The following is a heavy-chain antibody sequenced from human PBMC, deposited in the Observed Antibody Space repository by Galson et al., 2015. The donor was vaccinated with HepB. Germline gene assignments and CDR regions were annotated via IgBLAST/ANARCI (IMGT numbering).Heavy chain of an antibody. CDR1: GYSFTTYW. CDR3: ARGAIYGDAYFDY. CDR2: IYPGDSDT. D-gene: IGHD4/OR15-4a*01. J-gene: IGHJ4*02. V-gene: IGHV5-51*03. Sequence: QSGAEVKKPGESLKISCKGSGYSFTTYWIAWVRQMPGKGLEWMGVIYPGDSDTRYSPSFQGQVTISVDKSISTAYLQWNSLKASDTAIYYCARGAIYGDAYFDYWGQGNLVTVSS.